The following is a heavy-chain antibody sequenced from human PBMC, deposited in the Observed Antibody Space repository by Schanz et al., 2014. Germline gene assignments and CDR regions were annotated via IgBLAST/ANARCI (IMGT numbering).Heavy chain of an antibody. Sequence: EVQLLESGGGLVQPGGSLRLSCAASGFTFGDYAMTCVRQAPGKGLEWVSAINTGVNTYYADSVRGRFTMSRDNSKNTLYLQMNSLRAGDAAVYYCAKGRFGELSAFDIWGQGTMVTVSS. CDR3: AKGRFGELSAFDI. J-gene: IGHJ3*02. CDR2: INTGVNT. D-gene: IGHD3-10*01. V-gene: IGHV3-23*01. CDR1: GFTFGDYA.